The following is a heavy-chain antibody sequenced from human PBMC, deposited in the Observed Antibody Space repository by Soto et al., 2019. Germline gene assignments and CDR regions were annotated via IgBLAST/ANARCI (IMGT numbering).Heavy chain of an antibody. J-gene: IGHJ4*02. V-gene: IGHV3-30*18. Sequence: PGGSLGLSGASSGFTFSSYGMHWVRQAPGKGLEWVAVISYDGSNKYYADSVKGRFTIARDNSKNTLYLQMNSLRAEDTAVYYCAKGNLDYWAQAPLVTGSS. CDR3: AKGNLDY. CDR1: GFTFSSYG. CDR2: ISYDGSNK.